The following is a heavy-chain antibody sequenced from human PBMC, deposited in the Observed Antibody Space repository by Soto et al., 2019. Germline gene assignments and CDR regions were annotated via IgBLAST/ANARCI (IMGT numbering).Heavy chain of an antibody. CDR3: ARDGGQNCGGDCSFDY. J-gene: IGHJ4*02. D-gene: IGHD2-21*02. CDR1: GFTFSSYG. Sequence: GGSLRLSCAASGFTFSSYGMHWVRQAPGKGLEWVAVIWYDGSNKYYADSVKGRFTISRDNSKNTLYLQMNSLRAEDTAVYYCARDGGQNCGGDCSFDYWGQGTLVTVSS. CDR2: IWYDGSNK. V-gene: IGHV3-33*01.